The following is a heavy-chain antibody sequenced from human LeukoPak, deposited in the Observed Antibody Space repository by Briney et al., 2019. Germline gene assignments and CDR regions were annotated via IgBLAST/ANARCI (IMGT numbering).Heavy chain of an antibody. CDR2: IYYSGST. V-gene: IGHV4-59*12. J-gene: IGHJ5*02. CDR1: GGSISSYY. CDR3: ARDFGNRGWFDP. D-gene: IGHD1-14*01. Sequence: SETLSLTCTVSGGSISSYYWSWIRQPPGKGLEWIGYIYYSGSTNYNPSLKSRVTISVDTSKNQFSLKLSSVTAADTAVYYCARDFGNRGWFDPWGQGTLVTVSS.